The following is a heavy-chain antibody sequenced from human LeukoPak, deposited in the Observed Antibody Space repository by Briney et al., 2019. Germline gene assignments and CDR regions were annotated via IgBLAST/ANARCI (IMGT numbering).Heavy chain of an antibody. CDR3: AGDRRERYCGGDCYSGIDP. V-gene: IGHV1-69*04. Sequence: ASVKVSCKASGGTFSSYAISWVRQAPGQGLEWMGRIIPILGIANYAQKFQGRVTITADKSTSTAYMELSSLRSEDTAVYYCAGDRRERYCGGDCYSGIDPWGQGTLVTVSS. CDR1: GGTFSSYA. J-gene: IGHJ5*02. CDR2: IIPILGIA. D-gene: IGHD2-21*02.